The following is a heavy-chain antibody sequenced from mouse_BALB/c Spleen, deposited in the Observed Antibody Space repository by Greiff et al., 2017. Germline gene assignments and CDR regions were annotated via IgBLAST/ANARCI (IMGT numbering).Heavy chain of an antibody. CDR1: GYAFSSYW. CDR2: IYPGDGDT. V-gene: IGHV1-80*01. D-gene: IGHD2-2*01. CDR3: ARVSGGYDGDFDY. J-gene: IGHJ2*01. Sequence: VQLQQSGAELVRPGSSVKISCKASGYAFSSYWMNWVKQRPGQGLEWIGQIYPGDGDTNYNGKFKGKATLTADKSSSTAYMQLSSLTSEDSAVYFCARVSGGYDGDFDYWGQGTTLTVSS.